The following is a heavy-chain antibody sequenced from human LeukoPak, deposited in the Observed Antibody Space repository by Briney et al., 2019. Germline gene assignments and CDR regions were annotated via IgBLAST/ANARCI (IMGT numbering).Heavy chain of an antibody. D-gene: IGHD6-13*01. CDR2: ISAYNGNT. CDR1: GYTFTGYG. CDR3: ARGPLIAAAGTGAFDI. Sequence: ASVKVSCKASGYTFTGYGISWVRQAPGQGLEWMGWISAYNGNTNYAQKLQGRVTMTTDTSTSTAYMELRSLRSDDTAVYYCARGPLIAAAGTGAFDIWGQGTMVTVSS. V-gene: IGHV1-18*01. J-gene: IGHJ3*02.